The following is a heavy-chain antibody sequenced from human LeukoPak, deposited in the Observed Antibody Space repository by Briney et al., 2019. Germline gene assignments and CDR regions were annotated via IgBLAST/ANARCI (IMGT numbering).Heavy chain of an antibody. CDR3: ARRMRGTDY. CDR1: GGSISSSSYY. V-gene: IGHV4-39*01. CDR2: IYYSGST. Sequence: PSETLSLTCTVSGGSISSSSYYWGWIRQPPGKGLEWIGSIYYSGSTYYNPSLKSRVTISVDTSKNQFSLKLSSVTAADTAVYYCARRMRGTDYWGQGTLVTVSS. J-gene: IGHJ4*02.